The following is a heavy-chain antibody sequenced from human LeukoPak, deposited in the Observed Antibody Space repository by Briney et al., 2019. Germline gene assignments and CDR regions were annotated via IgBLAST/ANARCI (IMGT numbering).Heavy chain of an antibody. CDR2: IYSGGST. J-gene: IGHJ4*02. Sequence: GGSLRLSCAASGFTFSSYWMSWVRQAPGKGLEWVSVIYSGGSTYYADSVKGRFTISRDNSKNTLYLQMNSLRAEDTAVYYCAREGRDGYKGYFDYWGQGTLVTVSS. CDR3: AREGRDGYKGYFDY. V-gene: IGHV3-66*01. D-gene: IGHD5-24*01. CDR1: GFTFSSYW.